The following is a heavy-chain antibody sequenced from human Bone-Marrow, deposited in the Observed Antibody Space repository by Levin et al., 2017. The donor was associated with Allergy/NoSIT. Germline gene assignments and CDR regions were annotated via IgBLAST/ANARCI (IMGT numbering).Heavy chain of an antibody. CDR2: ISSSGNTI. D-gene: IGHD4-11*01. CDR1: GFIFDDYY. J-gene: IGHJ6*02. Sequence: GGSLRLSCATSGFIFDDYYMSWIRQAPGKGLEWVSYISSSGNTIYYADSVKGRFTISRDTATKSLYLQMHSLRADDTAVYYCARPTDTFYYYGLDVWGQGTTVTVSS. CDR3: ARPTDTFYYYGLDV. V-gene: IGHV3-11*01.